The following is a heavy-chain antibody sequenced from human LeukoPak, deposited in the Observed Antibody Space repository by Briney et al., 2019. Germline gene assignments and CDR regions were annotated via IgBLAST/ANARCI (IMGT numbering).Heavy chain of an antibody. Sequence: GGSLRLSCAASGFTFSSYSMNWVRQAPGKGLEWVSSISSSSSYIYYADSVKGRFTISRDNAKNSLHLQMNSLRAEDTAVYYCTREEQVGARSSYWGQGTLVTVSS. CDR1: GFTFSSYS. CDR3: TREEQVGARSSY. J-gene: IGHJ4*02. CDR2: ISSSSSYI. V-gene: IGHV3-21*04. D-gene: IGHD4/OR15-4a*01.